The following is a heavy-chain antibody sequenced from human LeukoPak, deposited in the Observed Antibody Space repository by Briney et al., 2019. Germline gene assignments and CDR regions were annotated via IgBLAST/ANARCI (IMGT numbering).Heavy chain of an antibody. Sequence: SETLSLTCAVSGGSISSGGYSWSWIRQPPGKGLEWIGYIYHSGSTYYNPSLKSRVTISVDRSKNQFSLKLSSVTAADTAVYYCAREAFGELENWFDPWGQGTLVTVSS. V-gene: IGHV4-30-2*01. CDR1: GGSISSGGYS. D-gene: IGHD3-10*01. CDR3: AREAFGELENWFDP. J-gene: IGHJ5*02. CDR2: IYHSGST.